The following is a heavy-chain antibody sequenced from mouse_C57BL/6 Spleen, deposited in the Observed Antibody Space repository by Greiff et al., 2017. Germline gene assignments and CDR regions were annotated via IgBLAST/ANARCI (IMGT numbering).Heavy chain of an antibody. CDR3: ARGDGSSYRFAY. V-gene: IGHV1-64*01. Sequence: QVQLQQPGAELVKPGASVKLSCKASGYTFTSYWMHWVKQRPGQGLEWIGMIHPNSGSTNYNEKFKSKATLTVDKSSSTAYMQLSSLTSEDSAVYYGARGDGSSYRFAYWGQGTLVTVSA. CDR2: IHPNSGST. J-gene: IGHJ3*01. CDR1: GYTFTSYW. D-gene: IGHD1-1*01.